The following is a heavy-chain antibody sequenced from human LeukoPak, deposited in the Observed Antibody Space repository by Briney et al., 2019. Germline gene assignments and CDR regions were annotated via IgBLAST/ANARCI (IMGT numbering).Heavy chain of an antibody. V-gene: IGHV3-23*01. J-gene: IGHJ4*02. CDR2: ISGSGGST. CDR3: AKALHGYSYATEGFDY. Sequence: PGGSLRLSCAASGFTFSSYAMSWVRQAPGKGLEWVSAISGSGGSTYYADSARGRFTISRDNSKNTLYLQMNSLRAEDTAVYYCAKALHGYSYATEGFDYWGQGTLVTVSS. CDR1: GFTFSSYA. D-gene: IGHD5-18*01.